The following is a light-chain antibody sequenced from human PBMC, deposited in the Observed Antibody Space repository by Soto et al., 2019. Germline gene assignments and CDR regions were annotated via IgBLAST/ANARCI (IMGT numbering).Light chain of an antibody. CDR2: EVT. CDR1: SSDLGDYSD. CDR3: SSYRGRSDLV. Sequence: QSALTQPPSASGSPGQSVTISCTGTSSDLGDYSDVSWYQQHPGKAPKLMIYEVTKRPSGVPDRFSGSKSGNTASLTVSGLEADDEDDYYYSSYRGRSDLVFGGGTKLTVL. J-gene: IGLJ2*01. V-gene: IGLV2-8*01.